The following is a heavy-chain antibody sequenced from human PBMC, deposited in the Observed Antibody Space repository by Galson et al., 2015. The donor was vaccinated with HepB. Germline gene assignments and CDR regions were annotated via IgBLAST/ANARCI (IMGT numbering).Heavy chain of an antibody. CDR2: IYYSGGT. J-gene: IGHJ4*02. Sequence: ETLSLTCTVSGGSVSSGSYYWSWIRQPPGKGLEWIGYIYYSGGTNYNPSLKSRVTISVDTSKNQFSLKLSSVTAADTAVYYCARGGGSYPHFDYWGQGTLVTVSS. V-gene: IGHV4-61*01. D-gene: IGHD1-26*01. CDR3: ARGGGSYPHFDY. CDR1: GGSVSSGSYY.